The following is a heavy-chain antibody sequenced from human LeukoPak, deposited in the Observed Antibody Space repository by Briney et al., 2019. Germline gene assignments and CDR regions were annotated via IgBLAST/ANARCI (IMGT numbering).Heavy chain of an antibody. V-gene: IGHV3-11*04. CDR3: ARLREIPVFGVVTKSTSYFDY. Sequence: KTGGSLRLSCAASGFTFSDYYMSWIRQAPGKGLEWLSYISSSGNIKYYTDSVKGRFTISRDNAKNSLYLQMNSLRAEDTAVYYCARLREIPVFGVVTKSTSYFDYWGQGTLVTVSS. CDR2: ISSSGNIK. J-gene: IGHJ4*02. D-gene: IGHD3-3*01. CDR1: GFTFSDYY.